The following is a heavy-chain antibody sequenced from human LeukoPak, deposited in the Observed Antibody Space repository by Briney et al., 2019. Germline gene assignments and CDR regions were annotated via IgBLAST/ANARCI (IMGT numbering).Heavy chain of an antibody. J-gene: IGHJ4*02. CDR1: GGSFSGYY. CDR2: ITQSEIT. V-gene: IGHV4-34*01. D-gene: IGHD5-18*01. Sequence: PSETLSLTCTVYGGSFSGYYWSWIRQPPGKGLEWIGEITQSEITNYNPSLKSRVTISKDTSRNQFSLKLSSVTAADTAVYYCARHKTWIQLSHFDYWGQGTLVTVSS. CDR3: ARHKTWIQLSHFDY.